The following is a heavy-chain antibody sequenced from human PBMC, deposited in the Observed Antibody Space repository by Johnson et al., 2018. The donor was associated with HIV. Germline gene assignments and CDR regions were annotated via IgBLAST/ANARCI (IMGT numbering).Heavy chain of an antibody. CDR2: IYSGGST. V-gene: IGHV3-53*01. CDR1: GFTVSSNY. CDR3: ASLSDDAFDF. J-gene: IGHJ3*01. Sequence: VQLVESGGGLIQPGGSLRLSCAASGFTVSSNYMSWVSQAPGKGLEWVPVIYSGGSTYYADSVKGRFTISRDNSENTLYLQMNSLKAEDTAVYYCASLSDDAFDFWGQGTMVIVSS.